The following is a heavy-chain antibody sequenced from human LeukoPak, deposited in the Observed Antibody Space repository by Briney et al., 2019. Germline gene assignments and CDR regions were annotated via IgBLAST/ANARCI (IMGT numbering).Heavy chain of an antibody. CDR2: ISGSGGST. D-gene: IGHD6-13*01. V-gene: IGHV3-23*01. J-gene: IGHJ4*02. CDR1: GFTFSSYA. CDR3: ARDGQAGDY. Sequence: PGGSLRLSCAASGFTFSSYAMSWVRQAPGKGLEWVSTISGSGGSTYYADSVKGRFTISRDSFKNTLYLQMNSLRAEDTAVYYCARDGQAGDYWGQGTLVTVSS.